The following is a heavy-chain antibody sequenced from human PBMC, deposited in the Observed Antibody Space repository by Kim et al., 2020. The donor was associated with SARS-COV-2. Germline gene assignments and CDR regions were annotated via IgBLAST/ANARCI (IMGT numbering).Heavy chain of an antibody. V-gene: IGHV3-48*02. CDR3: ARSKTVVAAAGTGNWYS. CDR1: GFTFSSYS. CDR2: ITSSGSPI. D-gene: IGHD6-13*01. J-gene: IGHJ2*01. Sequence: GGSLRLSCATSGFTFSSYSMNWVRQAPGKGLEWLSFITSSGSPIYYADSVRGRLTIARDNPKRSLYLQMDSLRDDDTAVYYCARSKTVVAAAGTGNWYS.